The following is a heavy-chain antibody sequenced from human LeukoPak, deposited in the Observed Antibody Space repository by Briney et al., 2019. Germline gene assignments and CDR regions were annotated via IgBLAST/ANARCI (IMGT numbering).Heavy chain of an antibody. CDR2: IIPILGIA. Sequence: SVNVYCKASGGTFSSYAISWVRQAPGQGLEWMGRIIPILGIANYAQKFQGRVTITADKSTSTAYMELSSLRSEDTAVYYCARDDIVVVVAAEPYYYYGMDVWGQGTTVTVSS. V-gene: IGHV1-69*04. D-gene: IGHD2-15*01. CDR3: ARDDIVVVVAAEPYYYYGMDV. J-gene: IGHJ6*02. CDR1: GGTFSSYA.